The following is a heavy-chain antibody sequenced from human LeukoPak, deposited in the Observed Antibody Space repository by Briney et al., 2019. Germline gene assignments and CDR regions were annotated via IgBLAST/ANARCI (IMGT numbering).Heavy chain of an antibody. V-gene: IGHV4-38-2*02. CDR3: TQRYYYDSSGYFDAFDI. D-gene: IGHD3-22*01. Sequence: PSETLPLTCTVSGYSISSGYYWGWIRQPPGKGLEWIGSIYNSGSTYYNPSLKSRVTISVDKSKNQFSLKLSSVTAADTAVYYCTQRYYYDSSGYFDAFDIWGQGTMVTVSS. CDR1: GYSISSGYY. CDR2: IYNSGST. J-gene: IGHJ3*02.